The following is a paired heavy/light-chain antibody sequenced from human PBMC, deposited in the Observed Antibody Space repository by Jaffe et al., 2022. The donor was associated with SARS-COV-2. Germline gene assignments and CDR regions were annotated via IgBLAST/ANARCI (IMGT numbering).Light chain of an antibody. CDR2: AAS. CDR1: QSVGTN. V-gene: IGKV3-15*01. CDR3: QQYNTWPRT. J-gene: IGKJ1*01. Sequence: EILMTQSPATLSVSPGERATLSCRASQSVGTNFGWYQQKTGQAPRLLIYAASTRATGAPARFSGSGSGTEFTLTINSLQSEDFAVYYCQQYNTWPRTFGQGTKVEIK.
Heavy chain of an antibody. CDR3: ATALICSGGSCRTY. CDR1: GFNFRTYN. V-gene: IGHV3-48*02. J-gene: IGHJ4*02. Sequence: DVQLVESGGGLVQPGGSLRLSCAASGFNFRTYNMNWARQAPGKGLEWISFIGDSGNTIYADSVKGRFTISRDNAEDSLFLQMNSLRDEDTAIYYCATALICSGGSCRTYWGQGTLVTVSS. D-gene: IGHD2-15*01. CDR2: IGDSGNTI.